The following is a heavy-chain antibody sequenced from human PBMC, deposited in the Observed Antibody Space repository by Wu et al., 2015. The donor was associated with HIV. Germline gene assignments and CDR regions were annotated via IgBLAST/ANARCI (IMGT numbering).Heavy chain of an antibody. Sequence: VQLVQSGSEVRKPGTSVKVACKASGYIFSDFGINWVRQAPGQGLEWMGWISAQNGKTKYAQKFRGRVTMTTETSSSTAYMELQSQRSDDTAVYFCARGHYYDSSSSPLYWGRGTLVTVSS. J-gene: IGHJ4*02. CDR2: ISAQNGKT. D-gene: IGHD3-22*01. CDR1: GYIFSDFG. CDR3: ARGHYYDSSSSPLY. V-gene: IGHV1-18*04.